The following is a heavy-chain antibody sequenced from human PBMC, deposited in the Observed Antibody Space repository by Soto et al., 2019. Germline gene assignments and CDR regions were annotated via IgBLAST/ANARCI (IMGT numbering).Heavy chain of an antibody. D-gene: IGHD4-4*01. V-gene: IGHV3-23*01. J-gene: IGHJ6*02. CDR1: GFTFSSYA. CDR2: ISGSGGST. CDR3: AKGHRGNTRGMDV. Sequence: EVPLLESGGGLVQPGGSLRLSCAASGFTFSSYAMSWVRQAPGKGLEWVSAISGSGGSTYYADSVKGRFTISRDNSKNTLYLQMNSLRAEDTAVYYCAKGHRGNTRGMDVWGQGTTVTVSS.